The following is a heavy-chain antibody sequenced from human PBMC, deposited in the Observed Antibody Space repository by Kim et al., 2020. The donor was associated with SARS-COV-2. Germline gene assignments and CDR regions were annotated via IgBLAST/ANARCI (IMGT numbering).Heavy chain of an antibody. CDR3: ARLLKTYGGYVDY. J-gene: IGHJ4*02. CDR2: IYYSGNT. V-gene: IGHV4-39*01. Sequence: SETLSLTCTVSGGSISSSSYYWGWIRQPPGKGLEWIGSIYYSGNTYYNPSLKSRVTISVDTSKNQFSLKLSSVTAADTAVYYCARLLKTYGGYVDYWGQGTLVTVSS. CDR1: GGSISSSSYY. D-gene: IGHD2-15*01.